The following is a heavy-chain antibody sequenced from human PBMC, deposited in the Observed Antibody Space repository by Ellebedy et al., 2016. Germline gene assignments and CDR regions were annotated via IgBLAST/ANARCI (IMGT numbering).Heavy chain of an antibody. V-gene: IGHV5-51*01. CDR2: IYPGDSDT. CDR3: ASPRGGRIDY. CDR1: GYSFTSYW. J-gene: IGHJ4*02. Sequence: GGSLRLXXKGSGYSFTSYWIGWVRQMPGKGLEWMGIIYPGDSDTRYSPSFQGQVTISADKSISTAYLQWSSLKASDTAMYYCASPRGGRIDYWGQGTLVTVSS. D-gene: IGHD5-12*01.